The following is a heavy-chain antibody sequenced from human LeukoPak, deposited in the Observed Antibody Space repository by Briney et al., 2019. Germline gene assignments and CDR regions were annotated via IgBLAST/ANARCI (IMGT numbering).Heavy chain of an antibody. J-gene: IGHJ1*01. CDR2: IYYSGST. Sequence: SETLSLTCTVSGGSISSSSYYWVWIRQPPGKGLEWIGSIYYSGSTNYNPSLKSRVTISVDTSKNQFSLKLSSVTGADTAVYYCARGGWYPESFQHWGQGALVTVSS. D-gene: IGHD6-19*01. V-gene: IGHV4-39*07. CDR3: ARGGWYPESFQH. CDR1: GGSISSSSYY.